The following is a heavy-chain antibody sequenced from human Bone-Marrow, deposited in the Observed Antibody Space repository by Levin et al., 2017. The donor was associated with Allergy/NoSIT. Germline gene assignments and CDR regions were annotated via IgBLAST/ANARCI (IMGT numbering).Heavy chain of an antibody. J-gene: IGHJ6*02. CDR1: GFTFDDYA. Sequence: SLRLSCAASGFTFDDYAMHWVRQAPGKGLEWVSGISWNSGSIGYADSVKGRFTISRDNAKNSLYLQMNNLRPEDTALYYCAKSTIERPAAGYFYFGMDVWGQGTTVTVSS. V-gene: IGHV3-9*01. CDR3: AKSTIERPAAGYFYFGMDV. CDR2: ISWNSGSI.